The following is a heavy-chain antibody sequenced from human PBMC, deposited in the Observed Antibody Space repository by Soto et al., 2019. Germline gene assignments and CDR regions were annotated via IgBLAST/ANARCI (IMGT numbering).Heavy chain of an antibody. J-gene: IGHJ6*02. CDR3: ARRPSSWPQVGMDV. V-gene: IGHV5-10-1*04. D-gene: IGHD3-16*02. CDR1: GYRFSNYW. Sequence: PGESLKISCKGSGYRFSNYWITWVRQMPGKGLEWLARIDPSDSYTNYSPSFQGQVAISADKSISTAYLQWSSLKASDTAMYYCARRPSSWPQVGMDVWGQGTTVTVSS. CDR2: IDPSDSYT.